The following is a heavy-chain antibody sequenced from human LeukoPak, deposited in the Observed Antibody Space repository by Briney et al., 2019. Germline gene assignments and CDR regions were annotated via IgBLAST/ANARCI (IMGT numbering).Heavy chain of an antibody. J-gene: IGHJ6*02. CDR3: ARGHYGMDF. CDR1: GFTFSNSW. Sequence: GGSQRLSCGASGFTFSNSWMTWVRQAPGKGPEWVANINQDGSEKYHVDSVEGRFTISRDNAKNSLYLQMNSLRAEDTAVYYCARGHYGMDFWGQGTTVTVSS. CDR2: INQDGSEK. V-gene: IGHV3-7*05.